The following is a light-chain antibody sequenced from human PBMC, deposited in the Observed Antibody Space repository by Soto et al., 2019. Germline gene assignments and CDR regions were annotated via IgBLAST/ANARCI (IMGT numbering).Light chain of an antibody. J-gene: IGKJ1*01. CDR2: AAS. Sequence: QVTQSPASLSASVGDRVNISCRTSRGIYNYLAWYQQKSGQIPKLLINAASSLQSGVPSRFSGGGSGTDFTLSISSLQPEDVATYYCQKYDSAPRTFGQGTKVDIK. V-gene: IGKV1-27*01. CDR1: RGIYNY. CDR3: QKYDSAPRT.